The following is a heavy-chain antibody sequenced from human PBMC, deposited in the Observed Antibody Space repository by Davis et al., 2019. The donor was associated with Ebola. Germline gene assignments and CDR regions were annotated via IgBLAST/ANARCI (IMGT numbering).Heavy chain of an antibody. D-gene: IGHD4-17*01. CDR1: GFTFSDYA. Sequence: GESLKISCIGSGFTFSDYAMHWFRQAPGKALEWVAVIWFDGTNKYYLDSVQGRFTISRDNTKNTVSLQMDSLRAEDTAVYFCARREPYGDHQIGPDFLRPNRMDLWGQGTTVIVSS. J-gene: IGHJ6*02. CDR2: IWFDGTNK. V-gene: IGHV3-33*01. CDR3: ARREPYGDHQIGPDFLRPNRMDL.